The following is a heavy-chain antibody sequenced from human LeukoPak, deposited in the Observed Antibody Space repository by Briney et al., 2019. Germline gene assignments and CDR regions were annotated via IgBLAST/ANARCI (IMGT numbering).Heavy chain of an antibody. Sequence: GGSLRLSCAASGFTFSSYAMHWVRQAPGKGLEWMAVISYDGNNKYYADSVKGRFTISRDNSKNTLYLQMNSLRAEDTALYYCATLPTWGQGTLVTVSS. CDR2: ISYDGNNK. CDR1: GFTFSSYA. V-gene: IGHV3-30-3*01. D-gene: IGHD4-17*01. J-gene: IGHJ4*02. CDR3: ATLPT.